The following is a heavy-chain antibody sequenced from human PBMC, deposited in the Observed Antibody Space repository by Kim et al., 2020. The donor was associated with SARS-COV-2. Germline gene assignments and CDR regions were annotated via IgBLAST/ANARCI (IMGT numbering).Heavy chain of an antibody. Sequence: GGSLRLSCAASGFHVSDNYMNWVRLAPRMGLEWVSVIFSDGGTNYADSVKGRFTISRDNSKNTLYLQMNSLRADDTAIYYCARDSPADYSDGSGFLDYWGQGTQVTVSS. D-gene: IGHD3-22*01. CDR3: ARDSPADYSDGSGFLDY. CDR1: GFHVSDNY. V-gene: IGHV3-53*01. J-gene: IGHJ4*02. CDR2: IFSDGGT.